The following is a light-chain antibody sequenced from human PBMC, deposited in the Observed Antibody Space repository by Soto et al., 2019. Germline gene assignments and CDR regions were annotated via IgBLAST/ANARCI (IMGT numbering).Light chain of an antibody. CDR2: WAS. V-gene: IGKV4-1*01. CDR1: QSGLHSSNNKNY. Sequence: DIVMTQSPDSLAVSLGERATINCKSSQSGLHSSNNKNYLAWYQQKPGQPPKLLIYWASTRESGVPDRFSGSGSGTDFTLAISSLRAEDVAVYYCQQYYSTPITFGPGTKVDIK. J-gene: IGKJ3*01. CDR3: QQYYSTPIT.